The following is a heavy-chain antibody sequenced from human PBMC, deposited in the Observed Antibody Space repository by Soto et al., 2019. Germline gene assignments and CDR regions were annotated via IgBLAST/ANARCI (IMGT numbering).Heavy chain of an antibody. CDR2: IIPIFGTA. CDR3: ARDIVVVPAAIQGDYYYCGMDL. Sequence: SVKVSCKASGGTFSSYAISWVRQAPGQGLEWMGGIIPIFGTANYAQKFQGRVTITADESTSTAYMELSSLRSEDTAVYYCARDIVVVPAAIQGDYYYCGMDLCGQGPRIIVSS. V-gene: IGHV1-69*13. CDR1: GGTFSSYA. J-gene: IGHJ6*02. D-gene: IGHD2-2*02.